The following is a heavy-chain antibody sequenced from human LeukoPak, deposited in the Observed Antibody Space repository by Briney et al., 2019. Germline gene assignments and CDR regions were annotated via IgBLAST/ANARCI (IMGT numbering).Heavy chain of an antibody. CDR2: INHSGST. CDR3: ARGLWGFDP. Sequence: SSETLSLTCAVYGGSFSGYYWSWIRLPPGKGLEWIGEINHSGSTNYNPSLKSRVTISVDTSKNQFSLKLSSVTAADTAVYYCARGLWGFDPWGQGTLVTVSS. CDR1: GGSFSGYY. J-gene: IGHJ5*02. D-gene: IGHD3-10*01. V-gene: IGHV4-34*01.